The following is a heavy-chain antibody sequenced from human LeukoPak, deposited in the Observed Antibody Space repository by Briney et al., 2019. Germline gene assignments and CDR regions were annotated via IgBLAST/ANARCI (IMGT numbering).Heavy chain of an antibody. CDR2: IYTDGST. V-gene: IGHV3-53*05. J-gene: IGHJ4*02. Sequence: PGGSLRLSCAASGFSVGNNYVTWVRQPPGKGLEWVSGIYTDGSTYYADSVKGRFIISRDSSKNTLYLQMNSLRAEDTAVYYCTDAVAGWGQGTLVTVSS. D-gene: IGHD4-23*01. CDR1: GFSVGNNY. CDR3: TDAVAG.